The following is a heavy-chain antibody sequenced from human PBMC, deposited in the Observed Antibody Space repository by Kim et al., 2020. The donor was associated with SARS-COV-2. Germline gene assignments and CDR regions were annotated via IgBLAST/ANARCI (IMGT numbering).Heavy chain of an antibody. V-gene: IGHV3-13*01. CDR3: EGAAGSPVAEDFAF. CDR2: ISTARDT. J-gene: IGHJ4*01. D-gene: IGHD3-10*01. Sequence: GGSLRLSCAASGFTFSNYDMSWVRQATGKGLEWVSDISTARDTYYPSSVKARITISRKYANDALNSQINSLNTGVTAESHFEGAAGSPVAEDFAFWG. CDR1: GFTFSNYD.